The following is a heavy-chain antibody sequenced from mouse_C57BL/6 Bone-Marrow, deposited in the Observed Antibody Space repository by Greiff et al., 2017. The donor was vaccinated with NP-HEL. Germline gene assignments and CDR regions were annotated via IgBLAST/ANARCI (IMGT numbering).Heavy chain of an antibody. V-gene: IGHV5-12*01. CDR3: ARRDTVVGAMDY. CDR2: ISNGGGST. D-gene: IGHD1-1*01. CDR1: GFTFSDYY. J-gene: IGHJ4*01. Sequence: EVQLVESGGGLVQPGGSLKLSCAASGFTFSDYYMYWVRQTPEKRLEWVAYISNGGGSTYYPDNVKGRFTISRDNAKNTLYLQMSRLKSEDTAMYYCARRDTVVGAMDYWGQGTSVTVSS.